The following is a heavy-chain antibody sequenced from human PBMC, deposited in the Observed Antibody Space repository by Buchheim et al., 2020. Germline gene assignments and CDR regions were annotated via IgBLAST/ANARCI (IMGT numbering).Heavy chain of an antibody. D-gene: IGHD3-3*01. CDR1: GGSISSGGYY. V-gene: IGHV4-31*03. Sequence: QVQLQESGPGLVKPSQTLSLTCTVSGGSISSGGYYWSWIRQHPGKGLEWIGYIYYSGSTYYNPSLKSRVTISVDTSKNQFSLKLSSVTAADTAVYYCARIDKLQTTYYDFWSGYPSDVNYYYYYMDVWGKGTT. CDR3: ARIDKLQTTYYDFWSGYPSDVNYYYYYMDV. CDR2: IYYSGST. J-gene: IGHJ6*03.